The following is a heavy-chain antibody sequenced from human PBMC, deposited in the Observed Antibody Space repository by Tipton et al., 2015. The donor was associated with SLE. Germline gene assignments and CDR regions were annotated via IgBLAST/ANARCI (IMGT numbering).Heavy chain of an antibody. V-gene: IGHV4-34*01. CDR1: GGSFSGYY. CDR3: ARYQGAVAIDY. J-gene: IGHJ4*02. CDR2: INHSGST. Sequence: TLSLTCAVYGGSFSGYYWSWIRQPPGKGLEWIGEINHSGSTNYNPSLKSRVTISVDTSKNQFSLKLSPVTAADTAVYYCARYQGAVAIDYWGQGTLVTVSS. D-gene: IGHD6-19*01.